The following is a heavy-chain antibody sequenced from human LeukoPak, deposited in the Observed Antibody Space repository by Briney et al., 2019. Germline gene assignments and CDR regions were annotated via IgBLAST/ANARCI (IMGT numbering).Heavy chain of an antibody. J-gene: IGHJ4*02. D-gene: IGHD3-22*01. CDR3: TTDLNARGNYYDSSGFISTIDY. CDR2: IQSKTNGGTK. V-gene: IGHV3-15*01. CDR1: GFTFSNAW. Sequence: GGSLRLSCAASGFTFSNAWMSWVRQAPGKGLKWVGRIQSKTNGGTKDYAAPVKGRFTISRDDSKNTLYLQMNSLKTEDTAVYYCTTDLNARGNYYDSSGFISTIDYWGQGTLVTVSS.